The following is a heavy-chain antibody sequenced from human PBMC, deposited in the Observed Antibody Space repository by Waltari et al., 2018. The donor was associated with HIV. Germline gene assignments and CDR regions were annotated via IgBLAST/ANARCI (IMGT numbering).Heavy chain of an antibody. CDR1: GFTFINYA. D-gene: IGHD1-26*01. Sequence: EVQLLESGGGLVQPGGSLRLSCAASGFTFINYAMSWVRQAPGTGLEGVSGIRGSGGSTYYADSVKGRFTISRDNSKNTLYLQMNSLRAEDTALYYCAKDYSGSYTRGYSDYWGQGTLVTVSS. J-gene: IGHJ4*02. CDR2: IRGSGGST. V-gene: IGHV3-23*01. CDR3: AKDYSGSYTRGYSDY.